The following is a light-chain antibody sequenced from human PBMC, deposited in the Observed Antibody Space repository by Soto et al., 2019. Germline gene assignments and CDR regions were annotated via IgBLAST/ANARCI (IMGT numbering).Light chain of an antibody. Sequence: VHMTRSPASLSASVGDRVTITCRASQGISNFLAWYRHKPGQVPKLLLYAASTLQPGVPSRFSGSGSGTDFTLTISSLQPEDLATYYCQTYNGAPWTFGPGTKVDIK. CDR1: QGISNF. V-gene: IGKV1-27*01. J-gene: IGKJ1*01. CDR2: AAS. CDR3: QTYNGAPWT.